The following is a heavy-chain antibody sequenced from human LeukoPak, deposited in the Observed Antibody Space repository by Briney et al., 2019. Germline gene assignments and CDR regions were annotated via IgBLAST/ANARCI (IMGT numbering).Heavy chain of an antibody. V-gene: IGHV3-74*01. J-gene: IGHJ4*02. CDR3: TRDLTGPLDY. CDR2: INTDGGYT. Sequence: GGSLRLSCAASGFTFSSYWMHWVRQAPGKGLVWVSRINTDGGYTSYADSVKGRFTISRDNAENTLYLQMNSLRAEDTAVYYCTRDLTGPLDYWGQGTLVTVSS. D-gene: IGHD1-14*01. CDR1: GFTFSSYW.